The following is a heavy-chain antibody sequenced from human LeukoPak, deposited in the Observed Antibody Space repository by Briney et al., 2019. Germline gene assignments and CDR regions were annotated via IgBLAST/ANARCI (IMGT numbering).Heavy chain of an antibody. Sequence: PSETLSLTCTVSGYPIRIVYQWGRAGPPQGKGLEWIGSIYHSGSTYYNPSLKSRVTISEDTSKNQFSLKLSSVTAADTAVYYCARVGAAAGPFDYWGQGTLVTVSS. V-gene: IGHV4-38-2*02. CDR2: IYHSGST. CDR1: GYPIRIVYQ. CDR3: ARVGAAAGPFDY. J-gene: IGHJ4*02. D-gene: IGHD6-13*01.